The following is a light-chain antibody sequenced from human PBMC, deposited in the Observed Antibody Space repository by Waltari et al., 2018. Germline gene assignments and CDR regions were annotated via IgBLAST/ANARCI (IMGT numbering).Light chain of an antibody. CDR3: QQYYNWPRT. CDR1: QSITNK. J-gene: IGKJ2*01. V-gene: IGKV3-15*01. CDR2: GES. Sequence: EIVMTQSPATLSVPPGERATISCRASQSITNKLAWYQQRHGQPPRLLLPGESTWPTGIPSRFSGRGSGTEFTLTISSLQSEDFAVYFCQQYYNWPRTFGQGTKLEIK.